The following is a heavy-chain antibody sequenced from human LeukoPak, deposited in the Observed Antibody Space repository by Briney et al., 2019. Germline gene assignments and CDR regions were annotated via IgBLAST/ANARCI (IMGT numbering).Heavy chain of an antibody. J-gene: IGHJ4*02. Sequence: SVKVSCKASGGTFSSYTISWVRQAPGHGLEWMGRIIPILGIANYAQKFQGRVTITADKSTSTAYMELSSLRSEDTAVYYCARDIRGARNLGSFDYWGQGTLVTVYS. V-gene: IGHV1-69*04. CDR2: IIPILGIA. CDR1: GGTFSSYT. D-gene: IGHD1-26*01. CDR3: ARDIRGARNLGSFDY.